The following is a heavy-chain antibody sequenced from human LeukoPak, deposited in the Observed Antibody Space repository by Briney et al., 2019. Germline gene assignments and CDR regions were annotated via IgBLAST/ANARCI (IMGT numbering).Heavy chain of an antibody. D-gene: IGHD3-22*01. Sequence: SQTLSLTCTVSGGSISSGSYYWSWIRQPAGKELEWIGLIYTSGSTNYNPSLKSRVTISVDTSKNQFSLKLSSVTAADTAVYYCARITMIVVKNHYWYFDLWGRGTLVTVSS. J-gene: IGHJ2*01. CDR1: GGSISSGSYY. CDR3: ARITMIVVKNHYWYFDL. CDR2: IYTSGST. V-gene: IGHV4-61*02.